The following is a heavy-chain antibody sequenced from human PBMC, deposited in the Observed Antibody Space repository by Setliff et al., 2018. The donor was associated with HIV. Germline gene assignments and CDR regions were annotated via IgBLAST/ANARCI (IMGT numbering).Heavy chain of an antibody. CDR2: IGGSGSAI. J-gene: IGHJ4*02. CDR3: VRDASPDYDSGGYSAGGH. D-gene: IGHD3-22*01. Sequence: GSLSLSCAVSGFIFNTYSMNWVRQAPGKGLEWVSYIGGSGSAIYYADSVKGRFTISRDNAKNSLYLQLNSLRAEDTAVYYCVRDASPDYDSGGYSAGGHWGRGTLVTVSS. CDR1: GFIFNTYS. V-gene: IGHV3-48*01.